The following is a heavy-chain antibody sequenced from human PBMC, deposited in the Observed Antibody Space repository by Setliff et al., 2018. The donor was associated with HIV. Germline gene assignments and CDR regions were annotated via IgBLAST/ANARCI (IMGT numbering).Heavy chain of an antibody. CDR2: IYTSGST. V-gene: IGHV4-61*02. CDR3: ARLQSFGWFFDY. D-gene: IGHD2-15*01. J-gene: IGHJ4*02. CDR1: RGSLSSGGYY. Sequence: PSETLSLTCSVFRGSLSSGGYYWSWIRQHPGKGLEWIGRIYTSGSTNYNPSLKSRGTISVDTSKKQVSLKLTSVTAADTAVYYCARLQSFGWFFDYWGQGIPVTVSS.